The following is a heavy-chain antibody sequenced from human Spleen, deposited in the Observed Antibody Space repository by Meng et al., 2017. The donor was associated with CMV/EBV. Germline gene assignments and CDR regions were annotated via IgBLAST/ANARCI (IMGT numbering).Heavy chain of an antibody. Sequence: EVQLVESGGGLIQPGGSLRLSCAASGFTVSSHYMSWVRQAPGKGLEWVSVIYSGGSTYYADSVKGRFTISRDNSKNTLYLQMNSLRAEDTAVYYCARENGVYYYDSSGYLERGGYFDYWGQGTLVTVSS. CDR3: ARENGVYYYDSSGYLERGGYFDY. J-gene: IGHJ4*02. D-gene: IGHD3-22*01. V-gene: IGHV3-53*01. CDR2: IYSGGST. CDR1: GFTVSSHY.